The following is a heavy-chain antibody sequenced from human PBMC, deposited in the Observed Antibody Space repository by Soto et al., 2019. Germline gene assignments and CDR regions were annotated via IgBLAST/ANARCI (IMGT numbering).Heavy chain of an antibody. Sequence: QVQLVQSGAEVKKPGASVKVSCKASGYTFTSYYMHWVRQAPGQGLEWMGIINPSGGSTSDAQKCRGRGTVTRDTARSTGYMGLSSLRSETTTVYYCAGVRLGIGYWGQGTLVTVSS. CDR3: AGVRLGIGY. V-gene: IGHV1-46*03. CDR1: GYTFTSYY. J-gene: IGHJ4*02. CDR2: INPSGGST. D-gene: IGHD6-25*01.